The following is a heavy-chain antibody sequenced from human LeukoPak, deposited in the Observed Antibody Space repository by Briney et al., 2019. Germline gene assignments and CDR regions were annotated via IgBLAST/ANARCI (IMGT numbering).Heavy chain of an antibody. CDR1: GYTFTGYY. CDR2: INTKSGDT. J-gene: IGHJ6*02. V-gene: IGHV1-2*02. CDR3: ARGDNWNGNYYYGMHV. Sequence: GGSVTVSCTASGYTFTGYYMHWVRQAPGEGLEWMGWINTKSGDTNYAEKLQGRFTMTRDTSISTAYMELSRLRSDDTAVYYCARGDNWNGNYYYGMHVWGQGTTVPVSS. D-gene: IGHD1-20*01.